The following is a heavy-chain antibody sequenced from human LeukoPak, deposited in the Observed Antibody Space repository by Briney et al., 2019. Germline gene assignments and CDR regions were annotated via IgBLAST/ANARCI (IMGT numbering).Heavy chain of an antibody. J-gene: IGHJ5*02. CDR2: IYYSGYA. CDR3: ARHQGGVRGSWFDP. CDR1: GGSISYYY. D-gene: IGHD3-16*01. Sequence: SETLSLTCTVSGGSISYYYWSWIRQPPGKGLEWIGYIYYSGYANYNPSLRSRVTISVDTSKNQFSLTLSSVTAADTAVYYCARHQGGVRGSWFDPWAREPWSPSPQ. V-gene: IGHV4-59*08.